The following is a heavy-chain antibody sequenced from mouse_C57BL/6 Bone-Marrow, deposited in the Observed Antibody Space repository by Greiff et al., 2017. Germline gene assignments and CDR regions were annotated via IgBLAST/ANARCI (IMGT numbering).Heavy chain of an antibody. CDR3: TTGNYLAWFAY. D-gene: IGHD5-5*01. CDR1: GFNITDDY. V-gene: IGHV14-4*01. CDR2: IDPETGGT. Sequence: VQLQQSGAELVRPGASVKLSCTASGFNITDDYMHWVKQRPEQGLEWIGGIDPETGGTEYASKFQGKATITADTSSNTAYLQLSSLTSADTAVYYCTTGNYLAWFAYGGQGNLVTVTA. J-gene: IGHJ3*01.